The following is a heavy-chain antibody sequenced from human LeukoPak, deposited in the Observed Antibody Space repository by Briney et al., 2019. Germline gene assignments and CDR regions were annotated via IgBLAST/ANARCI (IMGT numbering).Heavy chain of an antibody. V-gene: IGHV3-74*01. CDR3: ARGGQWFGELYAFDI. CDR2: IYNDGSST. Sequence: QPGGSLRLPCAASGFTISGYWVHWVRHAPGKGLVWVSRIYNDGSSTTYADSVKGRFTISRDNAKNTLYLQMNSLRAEDTAVYYCARGGQWFGELYAFDIWGQGTMVTVSS. J-gene: IGHJ3*02. CDR1: GFTISGYW. D-gene: IGHD3-10*01.